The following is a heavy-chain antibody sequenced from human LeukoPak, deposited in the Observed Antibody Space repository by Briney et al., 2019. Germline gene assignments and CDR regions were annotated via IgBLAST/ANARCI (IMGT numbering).Heavy chain of an antibody. CDR1: GFTFSSYS. CDR3: ARDYSGSYDPSYYYYGMDV. V-gene: IGHV3-21*01. D-gene: IGHD3-10*01. J-gene: IGHJ6*02. CDR2: ISSSSNYI. Sequence: GGSLRLSCAASGFTFSSYSMNWVRQAPGKGLEWVSSISSSSNYIYYVDSVKGRFTISRDSAKNSLYLQMNSLRAEDTAVYYCARDYSGSYDPSYYYYGMDVWGQGTTVTVSS.